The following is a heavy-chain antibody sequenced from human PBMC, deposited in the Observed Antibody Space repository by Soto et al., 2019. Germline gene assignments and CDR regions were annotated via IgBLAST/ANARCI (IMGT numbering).Heavy chain of an antibody. CDR2: IYNDGST. CDR1: GFTVSSIH. CDR3: ARNSVNDPNYFYYMDV. Sequence: EVQLVESGGGLVQPGGSLRLSCAASGFTVSSIHMSWVRQAPGKGLEWVSVIYNDGSTYYADSVKGRFTISRDNSRETVYLQLNNLRAEDTAVYYCARNSVNDPNYFYYMDVWGKGSTVTVSS. J-gene: IGHJ6*03. V-gene: IGHV3-66*01. D-gene: IGHD1-1*01.